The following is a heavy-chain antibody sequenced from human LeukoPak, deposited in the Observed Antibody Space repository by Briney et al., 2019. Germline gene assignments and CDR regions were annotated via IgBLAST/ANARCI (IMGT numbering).Heavy chain of an antibody. J-gene: IGHJ3*02. CDR3: AKDAGGYYDSSGYFLGAFDI. CDR1: GFTVSSNY. Sequence: GGSLRLSCAASGFTVSSNYMSWVRQAPGKGLEWVSAISGSGGSTYYADSVKGRFTISRDNSKNTLYLQMNSLRAEDTAVYYCAKDAGGYYDSSGYFLGAFDIWGQGTMVTVSS. CDR2: ISGSGGST. V-gene: IGHV3-23*01. D-gene: IGHD3-22*01.